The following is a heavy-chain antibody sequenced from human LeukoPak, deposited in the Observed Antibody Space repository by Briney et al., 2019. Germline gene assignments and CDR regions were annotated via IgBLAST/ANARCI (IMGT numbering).Heavy chain of an antibody. J-gene: IGHJ4*02. V-gene: IGHV3-74*01. Sequence: PGGSLRLSCAASGFTFSTYWMHWVRQAPGEGLVWVSRIKSDGSDTSYADSVKGRFTISRDNAKNTLYLQMNSLRAEDTAVYYCARGRPHGNDYWGQGTLVTVSS. CDR1: GFTFSTYW. CDR3: ARGRPHGNDY. D-gene: IGHD4-23*01. CDR2: IKSDGSDT.